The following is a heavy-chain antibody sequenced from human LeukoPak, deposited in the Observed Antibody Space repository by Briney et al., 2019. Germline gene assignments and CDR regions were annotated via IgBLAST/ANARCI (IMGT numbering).Heavy chain of an antibody. J-gene: IGHJ1*01. CDR2: IKQDGSEK. Sequence: GGSLRLSCAASGFTFSSYEMNWVRQAPGKGLEWVANIKQDGSEKYYVDSVKGRFTISRDNAKNSLYLQMNSLRAEDTAVYYRARVGYCSGGSCYGTEYFQHWGQGTLVTVSS. D-gene: IGHD2-15*01. CDR1: GFTFSSYE. V-gene: IGHV3-7*01. CDR3: ARVGYCSGGSCYGTEYFQH.